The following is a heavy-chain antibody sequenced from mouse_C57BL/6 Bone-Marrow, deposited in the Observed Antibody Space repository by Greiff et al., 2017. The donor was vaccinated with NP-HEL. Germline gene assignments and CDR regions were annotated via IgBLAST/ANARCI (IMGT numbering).Heavy chain of an antibody. CDR2: ISYDGSN. CDR1: GYSITSGYY. CDR3: AREGGSSGRDY. Sequence: EVKVEESGPGLVKPSQSLSLTCSVTGYSITSGYYWNWIRQFPGNKLEWMGYISYDGSNNYNPSLKNRISITRDTSKNQFFLKLNSVTTEDTATYYCAREGGSSGRDYWGQGTSVTVSS. V-gene: IGHV3-6*01. D-gene: IGHD3-2*02. J-gene: IGHJ4*01.